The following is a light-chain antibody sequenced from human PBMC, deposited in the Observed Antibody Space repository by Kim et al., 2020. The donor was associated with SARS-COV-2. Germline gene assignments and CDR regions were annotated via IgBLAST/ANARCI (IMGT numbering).Light chain of an antibody. V-gene: IGKV1-9*01. CDR3: QQLYT. Sequence: PSFRSASVGDRVTITCRASQGISSYLAWYQQKPGKAPKLLIYAASTLQSGVPSRFSGSGSGTEFTLTISSLQPEDFATYYCQQLYTFGQGTKLEIK. CDR1: QGISSY. J-gene: IGKJ2*01. CDR2: AAS.